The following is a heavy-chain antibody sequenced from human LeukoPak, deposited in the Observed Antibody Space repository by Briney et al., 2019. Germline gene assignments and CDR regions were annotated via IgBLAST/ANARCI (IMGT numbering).Heavy chain of an antibody. CDR1: GGSISSDSYY. Sequence: SETLSLTCIVSGGSISSDSYYWAWIHQPPGKGLEWIGSIYYSGSTYYNPSLKSRVTISVDTSKNQFSLKLSSVTAADTAVYYCARGHPHYFWGQGTLVTVSS. J-gene: IGHJ4*02. V-gene: IGHV4-39*01. CDR2: IYYSGST. CDR3: ARGHPHYF.